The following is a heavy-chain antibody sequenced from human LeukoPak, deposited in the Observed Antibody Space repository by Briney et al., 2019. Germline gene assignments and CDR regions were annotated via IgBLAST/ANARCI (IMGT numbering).Heavy chain of an antibody. CDR2: INPNSGGT. CDR3: ARDLAVAGFDY. CDR1: GYTFTGYY. D-gene: IGHD6-19*01. Sequence: ASVKVSCKASGYTFTGYYMHWVRHAPQQGLEWMGCINPNSGGTNYPQKFQGRVTMTRETSISTAYMGLSRLRSDDTAVDYCARDLAVAGFDYWGQGTLVTVSS. J-gene: IGHJ4*02. V-gene: IGHV1-2*02.